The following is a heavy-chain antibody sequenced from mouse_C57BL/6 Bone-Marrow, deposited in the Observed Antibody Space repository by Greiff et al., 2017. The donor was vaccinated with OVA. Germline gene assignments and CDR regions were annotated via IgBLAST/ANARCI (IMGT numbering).Heavy chain of an antibody. Sequence: QVQLQQSGPGLVQPSQSLSITCTVSGFSFTSYGVHWVRQSPGKGLEWLGVIWSGGSTVYNAAFISRLSISKDNSKSHVFFKMNRLQAGDTAIDYGAREGAGGYAWFAYWGQGTLVTVSA. D-gene: IGHD2-14*01. CDR3: AREGAGGYAWFAY. J-gene: IGHJ3*01. CDR2: IWSGGST. CDR1: GFSFTSYG. V-gene: IGHV2-2*01.